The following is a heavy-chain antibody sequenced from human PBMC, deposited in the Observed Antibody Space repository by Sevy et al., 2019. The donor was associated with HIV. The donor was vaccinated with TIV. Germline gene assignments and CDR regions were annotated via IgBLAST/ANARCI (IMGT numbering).Heavy chain of an antibody. CDR1: GFTFSSYA. CDR2: ISGSGGST. V-gene: IGHV3-23*01. D-gene: IGHD3-22*01. Sequence: GGSLRLSCAASGFTFSSYAMSWVRQAPGKGLEWVSAISGSGGSTYYAYSVKGRFTISRDNSKNTLNLQMNSLRAEDTAVYYCAKGAYYYDSSGYSFWGQGTLVTVSS. CDR3: AKGAYYYDSSGYSF. J-gene: IGHJ4*02.